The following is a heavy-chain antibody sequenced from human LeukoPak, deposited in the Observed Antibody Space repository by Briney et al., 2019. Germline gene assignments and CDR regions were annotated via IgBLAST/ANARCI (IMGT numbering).Heavy chain of an antibody. V-gene: IGHV4-59*08. D-gene: IGHD1-26*01. CDR1: GDSIGNYY. Sequence: SETLSLTCTVSGDSIGNYYWSWIRQPPGKGLEWIGYVYYSGSTNYNPSLKSRVTISVDTSKNQFSLKLSSVTAADTAVYLCARHAYSGSFFDYGGQEPLVTVSS. CDR3: ARHAYSGSFFDY. J-gene: IGHJ4*02. CDR2: VYYSGST.